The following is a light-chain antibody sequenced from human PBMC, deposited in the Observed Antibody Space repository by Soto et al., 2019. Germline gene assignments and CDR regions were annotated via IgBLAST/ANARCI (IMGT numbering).Light chain of an antibody. V-gene: IGLV2-14*01. CDR3: SSYTGQSTVV. CDR1: RSDVGGYNY. J-gene: IGLJ3*02. Sequence: QSALTQPASVSGSPGQSIAISCTGTRSDVGGYNYVSWYQQPPGKAPKLIIYDVSDRPSGVSTRFSGSKSGNTASLTISGLQADDEADYYCSSYTGQSTVVFGGGTKRTVL. CDR2: DVS.